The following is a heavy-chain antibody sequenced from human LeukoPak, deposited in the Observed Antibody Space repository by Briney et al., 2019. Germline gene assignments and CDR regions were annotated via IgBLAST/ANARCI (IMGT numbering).Heavy chain of an antibody. D-gene: IGHD5-18*01. CDR2: MSAYNGNA. V-gene: IGHV1-18*01. CDR1: GYTFTSFG. J-gene: IGHJ5*02. Sequence: ASVKVSCKASGYTFTSFGINWVRQAPGQGPEWMGWMSAYNGNAKYAQKLQGRVTMTTDTSTSTAYMELKSLISDDTAVYYCAREGSDTAHYNWFDPWGQGTLVTVSS. CDR3: AREGSDTAHYNWFDP.